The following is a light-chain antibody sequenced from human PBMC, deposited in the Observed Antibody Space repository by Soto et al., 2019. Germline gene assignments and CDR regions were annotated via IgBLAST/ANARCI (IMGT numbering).Light chain of an antibody. J-gene: IGLJ1*01. CDR2: EDS. Sequence: QSVLPQPASVSGSPGQSITISCTGTIRDVGSYNLVSWYQQHPGKAPKLMIYEDSRRPSGVSNRFSGSKSANTASLTISGLQADDEADYYCCSYGGRFIYLFXTGTKVTVL. V-gene: IGLV2-23*01. CDR1: IRDVGSYNL. CDR3: CSYGGRFIYL.